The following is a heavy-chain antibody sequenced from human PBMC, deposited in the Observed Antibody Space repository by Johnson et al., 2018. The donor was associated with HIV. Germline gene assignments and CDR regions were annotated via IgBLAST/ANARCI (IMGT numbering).Heavy chain of an antibody. V-gene: IGHV3-30-3*01. D-gene: IGHD6-19*01. Sequence: QVQLVESGGGVVQPGRSLRLSCGGSGFTFRNYDLHWVRQAPGKGLEWVAVILYDGTKNYYADSVKGRFTISRDNSKNTLYLQMNSLKTEDTAVYYCTSYSSGWPGGAFDIWGQGTMVTVSS. CDR2: ILYDGTKN. J-gene: IGHJ3*02. CDR3: TSYSSGWPGGAFDI. CDR1: GFTFRNYD.